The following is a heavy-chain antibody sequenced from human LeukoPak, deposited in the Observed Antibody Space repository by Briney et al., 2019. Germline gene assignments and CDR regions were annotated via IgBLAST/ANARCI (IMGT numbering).Heavy chain of an antibody. CDR1: GYSFNDKY. V-gene: IGHV1-2*02. CDR2: INPNSVGT. J-gene: IGHJ5*02. CDR3: ARAGGRSWFDP. Sequence: GASVKVSCKASGYSFNDKYLHWVRQAPGQGLEWMGSINPNSVGTNYAQKFQGRVTMTTDTSMSTAYMELSRMTSDDTAVYYCARAGGRSWFDPWGQGTLVTVSP.